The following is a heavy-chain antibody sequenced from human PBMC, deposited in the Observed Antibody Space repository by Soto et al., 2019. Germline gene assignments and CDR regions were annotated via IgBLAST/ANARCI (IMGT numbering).Heavy chain of an antibody. CDR2: IWYDGSNK. D-gene: IGHD3-10*01. J-gene: IGHJ6*03. Sequence: PGGSLRLSCAASGFTFSSYGMHWVRQAPGKGLEWVAVIWYDGSNKYYADSVKGRFTISRDNSKNTLYLQMNSLRAEDTAVYYCARAVTYGSGYYYMDVWGKGTTVTVSS. CDR1: GFTFSSYG. CDR3: ARAVTYGSGYYYMDV. V-gene: IGHV3-33*01.